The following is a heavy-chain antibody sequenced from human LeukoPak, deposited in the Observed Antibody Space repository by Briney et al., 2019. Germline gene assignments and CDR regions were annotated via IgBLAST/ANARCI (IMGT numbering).Heavy chain of an antibody. D-gene: IGHD6-13*01. Sequence: SETLSLTCAVYGGSFSGYYWSWIRQPPGKGLEWIGEINHSGSTNYNPSLKSRVTISVDTSKNQFSLKLSSVAAADTAVYYCARGRGYSSTNWGQGTLVTVSS. V-gene: IGHV4-34*01. CDR1: GGSFSGYY. J-gene: IGHJ4*02. CDR2: INHSGST. CDR3: ARGRGYSSTN.